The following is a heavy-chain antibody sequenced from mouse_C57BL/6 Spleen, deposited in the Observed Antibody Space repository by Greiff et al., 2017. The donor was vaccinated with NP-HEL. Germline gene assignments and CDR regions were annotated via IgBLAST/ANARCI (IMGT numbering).Heavy chain of an antibody. CDR3: APTVVAPPFAY. CDR2: IYPGDGDT. V-gene: IGHV1-82*01. J-gene: IGHJ3*01. CDR1: GYAFSSSW. Sequence: VQLVESGPELVKPGASVKISCKASGYAFSSSWMNWVKQRPGKGLEWIGRIYPGDGDTNYNGKFKGKATLTADKSSSTAYMQLSSLTSEDSAVYFCAPTVVAPPFAYWGQGTLVTVSA. D-gene: IGHD1-1*01.